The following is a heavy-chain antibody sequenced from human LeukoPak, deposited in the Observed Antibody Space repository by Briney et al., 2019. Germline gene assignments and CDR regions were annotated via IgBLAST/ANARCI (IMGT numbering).Heavy chain of an antibody. Sequence: GESLKISCKGSGYSVTSYGIGWVRQMPGKGLEWMGIIYPGDSDTRYSPSFQGQVTISADKSLSTTYLQWSSLKASDTAIYYCARPVTYYSAFDIWGQGTMVTVSS. CDR1: GYSVTSYG. J-gene: IGHJ3*02. CDR3: ARPVTYYSAFDI. V-gene: IGHV5-51*01. CDR2: IYPGDSDT. D-gene: IGHD3-10*01.